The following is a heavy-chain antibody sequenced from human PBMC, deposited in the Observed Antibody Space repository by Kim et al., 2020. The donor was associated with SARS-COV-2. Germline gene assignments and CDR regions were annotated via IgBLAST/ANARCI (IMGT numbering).Heavy chain of an antibody. D-gene: IGHD3-3*01. CDR2: INHSGST. CDR3: ARGQGLVLTIFGVVIKGHDAFDI. Sequence: SETLSLTCAVYGGSFSGYYWSWIRQPPGKGLEWIGEINHSGSTNYNPSLKSRVTISVDTSKNQFSLKLSSVTAADTAVYYCARGQGLVLTIFGVVIKGHDAFDIWGQGTMVTVSS. CDR1: GGSFSGYY. J-gene: IGHJ3*02. V-gene: IGHV4-34*01.